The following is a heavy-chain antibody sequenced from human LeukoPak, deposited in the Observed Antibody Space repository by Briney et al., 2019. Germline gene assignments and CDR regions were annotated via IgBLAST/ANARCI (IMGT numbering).Heavy chain of an antibody. V-gene: IGHV3-23*01. CDR2: ISGSGGET. CDR3: ASGLAVTATTFWYFDL. CDR1: GFTFRSYT. Sequence: PGGSLRLSCSGSGFTFRSYTMAWVRQAPGKGLEWVSTISGSGGETNYADSVKGRSTISRDNSKHTLYLQMNSLRAEDTAVYYCASGLAVTATTFWYFDLWGRGTLVTVSS. D-gene: IGHD2-21*02. J-gene: IGHJ2*01.